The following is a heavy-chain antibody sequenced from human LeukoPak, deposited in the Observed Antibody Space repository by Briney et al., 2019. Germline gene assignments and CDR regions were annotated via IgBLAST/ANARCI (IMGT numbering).Heavy chain of an antibody. V-gene: IGHV5-51*01. CDR1: GYSFTSYW. J-gene: IGHJ4*02. Sequence: GESLKISCKGSGYSFTSYWIGWVRQMPGKGLEWMGIIYPGDSDTRYSPSFQGQVTISADKSNSTAYLQGSSLKASDTAMYYCARHAGSGSYYNAVDYWGQGTLVTVPS. CDR3: ARHAGSGSYYNAVDY. CDR2: IYPGDSDT. D-gene: IGHD3-10*01.